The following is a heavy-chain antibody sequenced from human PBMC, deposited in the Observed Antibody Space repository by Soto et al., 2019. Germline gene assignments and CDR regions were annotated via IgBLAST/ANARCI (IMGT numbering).Heavy chain of an antibody. J-gene: IGHJ6*02. D-gene: IGHD4-17*01. CDR3: ARESLGDYENVHYYYGLDV. CDR1: GFTFNTYT. Sequence: QVELVESGGGVVQPGRSLRLSCVASGFTFNTYTIHWVRQAPGKGLQWVALVSGDGSTKRYADSVKGRFTISRDNSKNTVYLQRISLSPDDTAVYYCARESLGDYENVHYYYGLDVWGQGTTVTVSS. CDR2: VSGDGSTK. V-gene: IGHV3-30-3*01.